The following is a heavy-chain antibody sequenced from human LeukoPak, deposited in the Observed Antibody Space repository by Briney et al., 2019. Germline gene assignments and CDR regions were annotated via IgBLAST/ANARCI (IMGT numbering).Heavy chain of an antibody. CDR2: IWYDGSNK. CDR1: GFTFSSYG. V-gene: IGHV3-33*06. D-gene: IGHD1-1*01. J-gene: IGHJ4*02. Sequence: GGSLRLSCAASGFTFSSYGMHWVRQAPGKGLEWVAVIWYDGSNKYYADSVKGRFTISRDNSKNTLYLQMNSLRAEDTAVYYCAKDLRVPPGDYWGQGTLVTVSS. CDR3: AKDLRVPPGDY.